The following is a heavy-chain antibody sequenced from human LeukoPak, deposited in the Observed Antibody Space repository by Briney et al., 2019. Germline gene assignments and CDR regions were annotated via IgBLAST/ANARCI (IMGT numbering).Heavy chain of an antibody. J-gene: IGHJ5*02. CDR2: ISAYNGNT. D-gene: IGHD3-9*01. Sequence: ASVKVSCKASRYTLTSYGISWVRQAPGQGLEWMGWISAYNGNTNYAQKLQGRVTMSTDTSTSTGYMELRSLRSDDTAVYYCASGPRNDWLLSSNWFDPWGQGTLVTVSS. CDR1: RYTLTSYG. CDR3: ASGPRNDWLLSSNWFDP. V-gene: IGHV1-18*01.